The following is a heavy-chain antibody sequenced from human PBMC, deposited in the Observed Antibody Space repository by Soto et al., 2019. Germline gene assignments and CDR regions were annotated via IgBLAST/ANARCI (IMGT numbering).Heavy chain of an antibody. V-gene: IGHV4-61*01. J-gene: IGHJ3*02. Sequence: QVQLQESGPGLVKPSETLSLTCTVSGGSVSSGSYYWSWIRQPPGKGLEWIGYIYYSGSTNYNPSLKSRVTISVDTSKNQFSLKLSSVTAADTAVYYCARDPTNGDYPIGALDIWGQGTMVTVSS. CDR1: GGSVSSGSYY. CDR2: IYYSGST. D-gene: IGHD4-17*01. CDR3: ARDPTNGDYPIGALDI.